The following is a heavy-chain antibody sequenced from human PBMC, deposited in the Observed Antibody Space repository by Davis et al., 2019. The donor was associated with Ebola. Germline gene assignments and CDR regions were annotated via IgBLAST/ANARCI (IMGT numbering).Heavy chain of an antibody. V-gene: IGHV1-2*02. CDR1: GYTFTGYY. D-gene: IGHD2-8*01. CDR2: INPNSGGT. Sequence: AASVKVSCKASGYTFTGYYMHWVRQAPGQELEWMGWINPNSGGTNYAQKFQGRVTMTRDTSISTAYMELSRLRSDDTAVYYCARERGIVQTCGMDVWGQGTTVTVSS. J-gene: IGHJ6*02. CDR3: ARERGIVQTCGMDV.